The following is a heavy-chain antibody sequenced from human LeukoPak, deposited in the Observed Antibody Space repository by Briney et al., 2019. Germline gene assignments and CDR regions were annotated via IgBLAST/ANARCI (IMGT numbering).Heavy chain of an antibody. Sequence: GGSLRLSCAASGFSFSSYAMSWVRQAPGKGLEWVLAISGSATATIYADSVKGRFTISRDNSKSALYLQMNSLRVEDTAMYYCAKEASAGYPNWFAPWGRGTLVTVSS. D-gene: IGHD2-15*01. CDR1: GFSFSSYA. J-gene: IGHJ5*02. CDR2: ISGSATAT. V-gene: IGHV3-23*01. CDR3: AKEASAGYPNWFAP.